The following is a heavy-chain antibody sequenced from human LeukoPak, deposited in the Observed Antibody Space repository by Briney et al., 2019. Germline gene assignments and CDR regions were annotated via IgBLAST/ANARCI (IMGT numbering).Heavy chain of an antibody. D-gene: IGHD6-13*01. CDR2: IYYSGST. Sequence: PSETLSLTCTVSGGSNSSYYWSWIRQPPGKELEWIGYIYYSGSTNYNPSLKSRVTISVDTSKNQFSLKLSSVTAADTAVYYCAGGPYSSSWYRYWYFDLWGRGTLVTVSS. J-gene: IGHJ2*01. V-gene: IGHV4-59*01. CDR1: GGSNSSYY. CDR3: AGGPYSSSWYRYWYFDL.